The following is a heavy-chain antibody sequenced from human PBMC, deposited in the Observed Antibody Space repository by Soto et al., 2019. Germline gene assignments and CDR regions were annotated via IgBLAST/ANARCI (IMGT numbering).Heavy chain of an antibody. J-gene: IGHJ4*02. CDR1: GGSISSSNW. Sequence: QVQLQESGPGLVKPSGTLSLTCAVSGGSISSSNWWRWVRQPPGKGLEWSGEIYHSGSTNYNPSLKSRVTISVDKSEDQCPLKLSSVTAEVTAEYHCARDRGVSSGWSPRCYLDYWGQGTLVTVSS. CDR3: ARDRGVSSGWSPRCYLDY. D-gene: IGHD6-19*01. CDR2: IYHSGST. V-gene: IGHV4-4*02.